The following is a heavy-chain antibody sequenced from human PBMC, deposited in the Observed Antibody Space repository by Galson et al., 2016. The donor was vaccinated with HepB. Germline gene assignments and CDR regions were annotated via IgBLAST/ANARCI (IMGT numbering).Heavy chain of an antibody. J-gene: IGHJ4*02. CDR3: ARSPNIFGVLRNAVGDQ. D-gene: IGHD3-3*01. CDR1: GYTFSSYG. V-gene: IGHV1-18*01. CDR2: ISAYNGNT. Sequence: QSGAEVKKPGASVKVSCKASGYTFSSYGITWVRQAPGQGLEWMGWISAYNGNTNYAQKLQGRVTMTTDTSTSTASLELRSLRSDDTAFYYCARSPNIFGVLRNAVGDQWGQGTLVTVSS.